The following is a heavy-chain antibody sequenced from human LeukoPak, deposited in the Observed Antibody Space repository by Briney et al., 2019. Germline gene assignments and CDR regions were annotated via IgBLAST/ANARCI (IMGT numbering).Heavy chain of an antibody. CDR3: ARTRTEDGYNRGIDY. Sequence: PGGSLRLSCAASGFTFSSYSMNWVRQAPGKGLEWVSYISSSSSTMYYADSVKGRFTISRDNAKNSLYLQMNSLRAEDTAVYYCARTRTEDGYNRGIDYWGQGTLVTVSS. CDR2: ISSSSSTM. D-gene: IGHD5-24*01. V-gene: IGHV3-48*01. CDR1: GFTFSSYS. J-gene: IGHJ4*02.